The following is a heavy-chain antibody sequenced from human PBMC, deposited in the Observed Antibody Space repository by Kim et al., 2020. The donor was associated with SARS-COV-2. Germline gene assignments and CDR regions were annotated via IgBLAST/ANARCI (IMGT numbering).Heavy chain of an antibody. J-gene: IGHJ3*02. CDR3: CRGYSGGPIYAFDI. V-gene: IGHV3-72*01. Sequence: GGSLRLSCVTSRFSLSDHYIDWVRQGPGKGLEWVGRSGNKASSRTTEYAASVKDRFTISRDDSKNSLYLQMNSLKTEDTAVYYCCRGYSGGPIYAFDIWGQGTGVTVSS. D-gene: IGHD6-19*01. CDR2: SGNKASSRTT. CDR1: RFSLSDHY.